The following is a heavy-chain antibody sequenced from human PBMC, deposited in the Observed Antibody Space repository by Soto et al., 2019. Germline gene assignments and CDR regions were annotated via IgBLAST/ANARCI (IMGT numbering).Heavy chain of an antibody. CDR2: ISGSGAST. CDR1: GFTCSSYA. J-gene: IGHJ4*02. CDR3: AEAGLDSSGYYPDY. Sequence: CGSLRLPCSPAGFTCSSYAMSRVRQAPRKGLEWVTAISGSGASTYYADSLKGRFTISRDNSKNTLYLQMNSMRAEDTAVYSGAEAGLDSSGYYPDYWGQGTLVTVSS. V-gene: IGHV3-23*01. D-gene: IGHD3-22*01.